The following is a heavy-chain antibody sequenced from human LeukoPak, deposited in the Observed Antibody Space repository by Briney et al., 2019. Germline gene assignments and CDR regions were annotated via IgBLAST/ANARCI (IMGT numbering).Heavy chain of an antibody. CDR1: GGSISSSSYY. J-gene: IGHJ3*02. CDR3: ARDRGGLDAFDI. V-gene: IGHV4-39*07. D-gene: IGHD3-10*01. Sequence: SETLSLTCTVSGGSISSSSYYWGWIRQSPGKGLEWIGNIHHSGNIYYNVSLKSRVTISVHTSNNQFSLNLNSVTAADTAVYYCARDRGGLDAFDIWGQGTMVTVSS. CDR2: IHHSGNI.